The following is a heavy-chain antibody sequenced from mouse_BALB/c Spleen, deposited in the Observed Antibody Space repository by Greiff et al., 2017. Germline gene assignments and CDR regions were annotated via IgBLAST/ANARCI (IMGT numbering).Heavy chain of an antibody. D-gene: IGHD2-3*01. CDR2: ISSGGSYT. CDR3: ARYDGYYVGY. CDR1: GFTFSSYG. J-gene: IGHJ2*01. Sequence: EVQGVESGGDLVKPGGSLKLSCAASGFTFSSYGMSWVRQTPDKRLEWVATISSGGSYTYYPDSVKGRFTISRDNAKNTLYLQMSSLKSEDTAMYYCARYDGYYVGYWGQGTTLTVSS. V-gene: IGHV5-6*01.